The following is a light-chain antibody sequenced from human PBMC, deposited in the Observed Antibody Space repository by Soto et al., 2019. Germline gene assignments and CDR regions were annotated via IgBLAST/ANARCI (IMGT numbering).Light chain of an antibody. Sequence: VIWVTQSPSLLSASTGDRVTISCRMSQAIGSYLAWYQQKPGRAPELLIYAASTLQSGVPSRFSGSGSGTDFTLTISYLQSEDFATYYSQQYNTLPLTFGGGTKVEIK. CDR2: AAS. CDR3: QQYNTLPLT. J-gene: IGKJ4*01. CDR1: QAIGSY. V-gene: IGKV1D-8*01.